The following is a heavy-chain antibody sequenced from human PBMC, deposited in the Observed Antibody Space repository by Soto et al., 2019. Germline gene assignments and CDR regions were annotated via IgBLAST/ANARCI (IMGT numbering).Heavy chain of an antibody. V-gene: IGHV5-51*01. CDR2: IYPGDSDT. Sequence: GESLKISCKGSGYSFTSHWIGWVRQMPGKGLEWMGIIYPGDSDTRYNPSSQGQVTISIDKSISAAYLQWSSLKASDTAIYYCARLSGQQLAGDYWGQGTLVTVSS. CDR3: ARLSGQQLAGDY. CDR1: GYSFTSHW. D-gene: IGHD6-13*01. J-gene: IGHJ4*02.